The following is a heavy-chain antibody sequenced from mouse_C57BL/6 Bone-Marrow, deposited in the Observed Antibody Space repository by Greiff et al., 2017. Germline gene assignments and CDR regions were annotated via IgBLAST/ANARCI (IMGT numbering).Heavy chain of an antibody. J-gene: IGHJ1*03. CDR1: GYTFTSYA. Sequence: QVQLKQSGPELVKPGASVKLSCKASGYTFTSYALNWVKQRPGQGLEWIGWISPRGGSTKYHEKFKGKSTLTVDTSSSTAYMELHSLTSEDSAVYFCARDYGSSYWYFDVWGTGTTVTVSS. CDR3: ARDYGSSYWYFDV. D-gene: IGHD1-1*01. CDR2: ISPRGGST. V-gene: IGHV1-85*01.